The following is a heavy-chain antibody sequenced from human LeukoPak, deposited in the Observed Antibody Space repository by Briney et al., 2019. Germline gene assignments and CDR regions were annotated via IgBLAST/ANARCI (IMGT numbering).Heavy chain of an antibody. D-gene: IGHD6-19*01. CDR1: GYTFTSYA. CDR2: INAGNGNT. V-gene: IGHV1-3*01. J-gene: IGHJ5*02. Sequence: ASVKVSCKASGYTFTSYAMHWVRRAPGQRLEWVGWINAGNGNTKYSQKFQGRVTITRDTSASTAYMELSSLRSEDTAVYYCARDIAVAGTVWFDPWGQGTLVTVSS. CDR3: ARDIAVAGTVWFDP.